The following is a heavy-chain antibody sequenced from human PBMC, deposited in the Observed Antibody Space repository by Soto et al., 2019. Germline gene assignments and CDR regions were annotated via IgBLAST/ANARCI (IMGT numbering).Heavy chain of an antibody. CDR3: ARGTMVRGGHVDD. J-gene: IGHJ4*02. D-gene: IGHD3-10*01. CDR1: GGTFSSYA. V-gene: IGHV1-69*01. CDR2: IIPIFGTA. Sequence: QVQLVQSGAEVKKPWSSVKVSCKASGGTFSSYAISWVRQAPGQGLEWMGGIIPIFGTANYARKFQDRGTITAEESTGAAYMELSSLRSEDTAVYYCARGTMVRGGHVDDWGQGTLVTVSS.